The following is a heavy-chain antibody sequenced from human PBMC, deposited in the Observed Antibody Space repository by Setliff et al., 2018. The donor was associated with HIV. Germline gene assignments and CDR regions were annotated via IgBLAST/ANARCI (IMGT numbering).Heavy chain of an antibody. J-gene: IGHJ5*02. CDR2: ISAYNGNT. Sequence: ASVKVSCKASGYTFTSYFISWVRQAPGQGLEWMGWISAYNGNTNYAQQLQGRVTLTTDTSTSTAYMELRSLRSDDTAVYYCAIFAVAGTKWSDPWGQGTLVTVSS. D-gene: IGHD6-19*01. CDR1: GYTFTSYF. V-gene: IGHV1-18*01. CDR3: AIFAVAGTKWSDP.